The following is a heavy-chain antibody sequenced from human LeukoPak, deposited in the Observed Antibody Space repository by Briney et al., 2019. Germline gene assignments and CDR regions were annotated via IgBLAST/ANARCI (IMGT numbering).Heavy chain of an antibody. V-gene: IGHV3-21*01. J-gene: IGHJ4*02. D-gene: IGHD3-10*01. CDR1: GFTFSSYS. CDR2: ISSSSSYI. CDR3: ARDRGTMVRGVIMYHDY. Sequence: GGSLRLSCAASGFTFSSYSMNWVRQAPGKGLEWVSSISSSSSYIYYADSVKGRFTISRDNAKNSLYLQMNSLRAEDTAVYYCARDRGTMVRGVIMYHDYWGQGTLVTVSS.